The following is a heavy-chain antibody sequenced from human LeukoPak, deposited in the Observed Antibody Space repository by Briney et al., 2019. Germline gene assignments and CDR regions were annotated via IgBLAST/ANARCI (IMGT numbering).Heavy chain of an antibody. CDR3: ACWGGGNQGH. CDR2: INPNSGDT. Sequence: GASVKVSCKASGYTFTAYYMHWVRQAPGQGLEWMGRINPNSGDTIYAQNFQGRVTVTRDTSISTADMELSRLRSDDTAVYYCACWGGGNQGHWGQGTLVTVSS. V-gene: IGHV1-2*06. D-gene: IGHD4-23*01. CDR1: GYTFTAYY. J-gene: IGHJ4*02.